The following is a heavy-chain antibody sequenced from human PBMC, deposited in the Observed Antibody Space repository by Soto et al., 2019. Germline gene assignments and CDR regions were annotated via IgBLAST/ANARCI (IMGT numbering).Heavy chain of an antibody. D-gene: IGHD2-8*01. V-gene: IGHV4-31*03. J-gene: IGHJ4*02. CDR1: GGSVSSGGYY. CDR3: ARRAWPQCINGVCYKDGFWDY. Sequence: PSETLSLTCTVSGGSVSSGGYYWSSIRQHPGTGLEWIGYIYYSGTTYFNPSLKSRASISLDTSKNEFSLKLTSVTAADTAVYYCARRAWPQCINGVCYKDGFWDYWGQGALVTVSS. CDR2: IYYSGTT.